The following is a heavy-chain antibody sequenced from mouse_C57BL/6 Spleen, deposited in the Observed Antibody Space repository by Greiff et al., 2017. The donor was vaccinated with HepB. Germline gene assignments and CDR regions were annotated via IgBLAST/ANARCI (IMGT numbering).Heavy chain of an antibody. D-gene: IGHD2-3*01. V-gene: IGHV1-81*01. CDR1: GYTFTSYG. CDR3: ARCAVYDGPAWFAY. J-gene: IGHJ3*01. Sequence: QVQLKQSGAELARPGASVKLSCKASGYTFTSYGISWVKQRTGQGLEWIGEIYPRSGNTYYNEKFKGKATLTADKSSSTAYMELRSLTSEDSAVYFCARCAVYDGPAWFAYWGQGTLVTVSA. CDR2: IYPRSGNT.